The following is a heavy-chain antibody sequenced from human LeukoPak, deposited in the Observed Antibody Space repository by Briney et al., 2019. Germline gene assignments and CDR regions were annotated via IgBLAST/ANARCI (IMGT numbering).Heavy chain of an antibody. CDR2: IIPILGIA. J-gene: IGHJ4*02. CDR3: ARDRGYSSSSTLFDY. V-gene: IGHV1-69*04. D-gene: IGHD6-6*01. CDR1: GGTFSSYA. Sequence: SVKVSCKASGGTFSSYAISWVRQAPGQGLEWMGRIIPILGIANYAQKFQGRVTITADKSTSTAYMELRSLRSDDTAVYYCARDRGYSSSSTLFDYWGQGTLVTVSS.